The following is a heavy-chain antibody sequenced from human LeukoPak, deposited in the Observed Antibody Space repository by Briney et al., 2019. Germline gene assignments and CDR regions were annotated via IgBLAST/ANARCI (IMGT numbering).Heavy chain of an antibody. CDR1: GFTFSSYS. CDR2: ISSSSSYI. V-gene: IGHV3-21*01. CDR3: ARGHRSTRDFDY. J-gene: IGHJ4*02. D-gene: IGHD4-11*01. Sequence: PGGSLRLSCAASGFTFSSYSMNWVRQAPGKGLEWVSSISSSSSYIYYADSVKGRFTISRDNAKNSLYLQMDSLRAEDTAVYYCARGHRSTRDFDYWGQGTLVTVSS.